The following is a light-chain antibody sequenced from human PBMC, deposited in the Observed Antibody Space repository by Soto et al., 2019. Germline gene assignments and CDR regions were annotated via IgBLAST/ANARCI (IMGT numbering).Light chain of an antibody. V-gene: IGKV1-12*01. CDR1: QGIAGW. J-gene: IGKJ1*01. CDR2: AAS. Sequence: DIQMTQSPSSVSASVGDRVTITCRASQGIAGWLAWYQQKPGKAPRLLIYAASILQSGAPSRFSGSGSGTEFSLTISSLQPEDFATYYCQQANSFPRTFGQGTKVEIK. CDR3: QQANSFPRT.